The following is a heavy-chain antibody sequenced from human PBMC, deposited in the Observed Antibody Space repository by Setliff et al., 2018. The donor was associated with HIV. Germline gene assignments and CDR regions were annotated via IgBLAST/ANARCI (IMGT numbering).Heavy chain of an antibody. D-gene: IGHD3-3*01. CDR2: ISIGSGGAI. CDR3: ARDYLYYNLYNGSPVYGMDV. V-gene: IGHV3-21*01. Sequence: GGSLRLSCVASGFTFREKAMTWVRQAPGRGLEWVSSISIGSGGAIDYADSVQGRFTISRDNSKNSLYLQMNSLRVEDTAVYYCARDYLYYNLYNGSPVYGMDVWGQGTTVTVSS. J-gene: IGHJ6*02. CDR1: GFTFREKA.